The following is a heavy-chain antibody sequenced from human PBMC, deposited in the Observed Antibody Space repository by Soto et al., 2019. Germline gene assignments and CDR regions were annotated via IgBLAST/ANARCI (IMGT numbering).Heavy chain of an antibody. CDR2: ISYDGSNK. J-gene: IGHJ4*02. Sequence: QVQLVESGGGVVQPGRSLRLSCAASGFTFSSYGMHWVRQAPGKGLEWVAVISYDGSNKYYADSVKGRFTISRDKSKNTLYLQMNSLRAEDTAVYYCAKDQGRDGYNWGDYWGQGTLVTVSS. V-gene: IGHV3-30*18. CDR1: GFTFSSYG. D-gene: IGHD5-12*01. CDR3: AKDQGRDGYNWGDY.